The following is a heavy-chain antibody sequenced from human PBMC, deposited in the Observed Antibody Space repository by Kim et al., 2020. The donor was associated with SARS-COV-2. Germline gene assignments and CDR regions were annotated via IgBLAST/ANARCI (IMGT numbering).Heavy chain of an antibody. D-gene: IGHD6-13*01. V-gene: IGHV3-30*18. CDR2: ISYDGSNK. CDR3: AKEEGDSSWYALLYY. J-gene: IGHJ4*01. Sequence: GGSLRLSCAASGFTFSSYGMHWVRQAPGKGLEWVAVISYDGSNKYYADSVKGRFTISRDNSKNTLYLQMNSLRAEDTAVYYCAKEEGDSSWYALLYYWG. CDR1: GFTFSSYG.